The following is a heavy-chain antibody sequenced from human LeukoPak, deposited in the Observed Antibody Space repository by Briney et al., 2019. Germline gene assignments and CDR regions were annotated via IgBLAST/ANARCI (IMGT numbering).Heavy chain of an antibody. V-gene: IGHV1-2*02. CDR3: AGGSGYYFFDN. J-gene: IGHJ4*02. CDR2: INPDSGGT. CDR1: RNTFNGNY. D-gene: IGHD6-25*01. Sequence: ASVKVSCKSSRNTFNGNYMHWVLQTPGQGLEWMGWINPDSGGTNYAQKFQDRVTMTRDTSIGTIYMSLRRLSSDDTAIYYCAGGSGYYFFDNWGQGTLLTV.